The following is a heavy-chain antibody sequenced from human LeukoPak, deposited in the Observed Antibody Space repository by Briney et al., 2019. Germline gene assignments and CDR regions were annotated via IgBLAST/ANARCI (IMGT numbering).Heavy chain of an antibody. D-gene: IGHD5-18*01. Sequence: PGGSVRLSCGASGFTFSNHWMHWVRQAPGKRLMWVSRINRDGSRTDYADSVKGRFTISRDDAKNTLYLQVNSLRAEDTAVYFCARGGSDTAMAHDYWGQGTLVTVSS. CDR2: INRDGSRT. J-gene: IGHJ4*02. V-gene: IGHV3-74*01. CDR3: ARGGSDTAMAHDY. CDR1: GFTFSNHW.